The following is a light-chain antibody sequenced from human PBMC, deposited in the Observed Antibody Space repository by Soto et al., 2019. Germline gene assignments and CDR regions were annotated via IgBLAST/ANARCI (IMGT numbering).Light chain of an antibody. CDR1: SSNIGSNY. J-gene: IGLJ2*01. V-gene: IGLV1-47*01. CDR3: GGWDDSLSGPV. CDR2: RNN. Sequence: QSALTQPPSASGTPGQRVNISCSRSSSNIGSNYVYWYRQFPGTAPKLLIQRNNQRPSGVPARFSGSKSGTSASLAISGLRSEDEADYYCGGWDDSLSGPVFGGGTKLTVL.